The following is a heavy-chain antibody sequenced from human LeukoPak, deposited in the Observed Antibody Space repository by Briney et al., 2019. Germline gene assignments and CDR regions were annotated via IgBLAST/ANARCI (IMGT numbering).Heavy chain of an antibody. Sequence: SETLPLTCTVSGGSISSHYWSWIRQPPGKGLEWIGYIYDSGSSNYNPSLKSRVTISVDTSKNQFSLNLSSVTAVDTAIYYCAGAQSRYCSSTTCYLNWFDPWGQGTLVTVSS. V-gene: IGHV4-59*11. D-gene: IGHD2-2*01. J-gene: IGHJ5*02. CDR1: GGSISSHY. CDR2: IYDSGSS. CDR3: AGAQSRYCSSTTCYLNWFDP.